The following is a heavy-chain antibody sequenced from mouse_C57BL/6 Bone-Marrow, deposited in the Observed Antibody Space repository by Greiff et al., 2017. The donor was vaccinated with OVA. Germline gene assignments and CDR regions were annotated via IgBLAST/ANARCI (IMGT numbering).Heavy chain of an antibody. Sequence: QVQLQQSGAELARPGASVKLSCKASGYTFTSYGISWVKQRTGQGLEWIGEIYPRSGNTYYNEKFKGKATLTADKSSSTAYMELRSLTSADSAVYFCARGGPRTGTVYYFDYWGQGTTLTVSS. CDR3: ARGGPRTGTVYYFDY. D-gene: IGHD4-1*01. CDR2: IYPRSGNT. J-gene: IGHJ2*01. CDR1: GYTFTSYG. V-gene: IGHV1-81*01.